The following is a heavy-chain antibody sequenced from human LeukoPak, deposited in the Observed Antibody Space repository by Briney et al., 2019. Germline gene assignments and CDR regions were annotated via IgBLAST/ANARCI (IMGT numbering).Heavy chain of an antibody. D-gene: IGHD6-19*01. CDR1: GFTFGGYA. J-gene: IGHJ4*02. Sequence: GRSLRLSCTASGFTFGGYAMSWFRQAPGKGLEWVGFIRSKAYGGTTAYAASVKGRFTISRDDSKSIAYLQMNSLKTEDPAVYYCTRGTPSPGYSSGWYVPDYWGQGTLVTVSS. CDR2: IRSKAYGGTT. CDR3: TRGTPSPGYSSGWYVPDY. V-gene: IGHV3-49*03.